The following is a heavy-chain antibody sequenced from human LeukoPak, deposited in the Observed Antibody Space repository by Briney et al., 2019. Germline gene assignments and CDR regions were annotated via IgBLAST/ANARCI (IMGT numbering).Heavy chain of an antibody. J-gene: IGHJ4*02. CDR1: GFTFSSYS. CDR2: ISSSSSYI. CDR3: AREGLSGSYYTEFDY. D-gene: IGHD3-10*01. V-gene: IGHV3-21*01. Sequence: PGGSLRLSCAASGFTFSSYSMNWVRQAPGKGLEWVSSISSSSSYIYYADSVKGRFTISRDNAKNSLYLQMNSLRAEDTAVYYCAREGLSGSYYTEFDYWGQGTLVTVSS.